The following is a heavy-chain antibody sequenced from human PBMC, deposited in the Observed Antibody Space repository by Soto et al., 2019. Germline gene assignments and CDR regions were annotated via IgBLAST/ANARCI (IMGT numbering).Heavy chain of an antibody. CDR3: ATQAYSYGNEGAFDI. D-gene: IGHD5-18*01. CDR1: GFTFSSYG. CDR2: ISYDVSNK. Sequence: PGGSLRLSCAASGFTFSSYGMHWVRQAPGKGLEWVAVISYDVSNKYYADSVKGRFTISRDNSKNTLYLQMNSLRAEDTAVYYCATQAYSYGNEGAFDIWGQGTMVTVSS. V-gene: IGHV3-30*03. J-gene: IGHJ3*02.